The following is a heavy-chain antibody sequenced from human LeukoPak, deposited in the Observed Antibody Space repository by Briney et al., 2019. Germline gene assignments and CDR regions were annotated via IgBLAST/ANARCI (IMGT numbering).Heavy chain of an antibody. V-gene: IGHV5-51*01. CDR2: IYPGDSDA. J-gene: IGHJ5*02. D-gene: IGHD1-1*01. Sequence: GESRKISCKTSGYKFIDHWIGWVRQMPGKGLEWMAIIYPGDSDARYSPFFQGQVTISADKSITTAYLQWSSLKASDTATYYCARLVTPGVTRWFDPWGQGTPVTVSS. CDR1: GYKFIDHW. CDR3: ARLVTPGVTRWFDP.